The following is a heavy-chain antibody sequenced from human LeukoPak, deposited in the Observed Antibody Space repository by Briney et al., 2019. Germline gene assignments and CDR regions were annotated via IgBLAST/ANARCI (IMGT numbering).Heavy chain of an antibody. Sequence: PGGSLRLSCAASGFTFSSYSMNWVRQAPGKGLEWVSSISSSSSYIYYADSVKGRFTISRDNAKNSLCLQMNSLRAEDTAVYYCARETMVRGVIEWGQGTLVTVSS. CDR2: ISSSSSYI. CDR1: GFTFSSYS. CDR3: ARETMVRGVIE. J-gene: IGHJ4*02. V-gene: IGHV3-21*01. D-gene: IGHD3-10*01.